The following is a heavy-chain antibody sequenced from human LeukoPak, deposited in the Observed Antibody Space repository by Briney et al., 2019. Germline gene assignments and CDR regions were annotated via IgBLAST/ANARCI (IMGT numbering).Heavy chain of an antibody. CDR3: ARNLGYCSGGSCYGGEYYFDY. CDR2: IIPIFGTA. D-gene: IGHD2-15*01. Sequence: ASVKVSCKASGGTFSSYAISWVRQAPGQGLEWMGGIIPIFGTANYAQKFQGRVTMTTDTSTSTAYMELRSLRSDDTAVYYCARNLGYCSGGSCYGGEYYFDYWGQGTLVTVSS. J-gene: IGHJ4*02. CDR1: GGTFSSYA. V-gene: IGHV1-69*05.